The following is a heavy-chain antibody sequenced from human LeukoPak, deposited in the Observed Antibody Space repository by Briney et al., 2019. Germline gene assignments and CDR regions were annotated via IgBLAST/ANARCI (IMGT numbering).Heavy chain of an antibody. CDR1: GFTFSSYG. D-gene: IGHD1-26*01. CDR2: IWYDGSNK. Sequence: PGRSLGLSYAASGFTFSSYGMHWVRQAPGKGLEWVAVIWYDGSNKYYADSVKGRFTISRDNSKNTLYLQMNSLRAEDTAVYYCARDKGDLPSYYYYYGMDVWGKGTTVTVSS. CDR3: ARDKGDLPSYYYYYGMDV. J-gene: IGHJ6*04. V-gene: IGHV3-33*01.